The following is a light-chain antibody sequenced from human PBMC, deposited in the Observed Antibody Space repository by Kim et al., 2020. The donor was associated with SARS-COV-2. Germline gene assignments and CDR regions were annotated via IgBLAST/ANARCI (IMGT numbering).Light chain of an antibody. V-gene: IGLV1-44*01. Sequence: QSVLTQPPSASGTPGQRVTISCSGSSSNIGTNTVNWYQQVPGTAPKLLICRNYERPSGVPDRFSGSKSGTSASLAISGPQSEDEADYFCAAWDDSLKAVVFGGGTKVTVL. CDR2: RNY. CDR3: AAWDDSLKAVV. CDR1: SSNIGTNT. J-gene: IGLJ2*01.